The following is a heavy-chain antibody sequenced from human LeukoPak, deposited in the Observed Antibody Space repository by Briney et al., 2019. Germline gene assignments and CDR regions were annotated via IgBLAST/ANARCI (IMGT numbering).Heavy chain of an antibody. CDR1: GYSFTSYW. J-gene: IGHJ4*02. Sequence: PGGSLRLSCKGSGYSFTSYWIGWVRQMPGKGLEWMGIIYPGDSGTRYSPSFQGQVTISADKSISTAYLQWSSLKASDTAMYYCARHHVCSGGSCYSGDYWGQGTLVTVSS. D-gene: IGHD2-15*01. V-gene: IGHV5-51*01. CDR2: IYPGDSGT. CDR3: ARHHVCSGGSCYSGDY.